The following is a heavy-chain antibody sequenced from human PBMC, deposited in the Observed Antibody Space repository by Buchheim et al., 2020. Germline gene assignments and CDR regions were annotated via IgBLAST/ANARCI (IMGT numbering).Heavy chain of an antibody. V-gene: IGHV5-10-1*03. D-gene: IGHD6-13*01. CDR1: GYSFTSYW. CDR2: IDPSDSYT. J-gene: IGHJ6*02. Sequence: EVQLVQSGAEVKKPGESLRISCKGSGYSFTSYWISWVRQMPGKGLEWMGRIDPSDSYTNYSPSFQGHVTISADKSISTAYPQWSSLKASDTAMYYCARQPIAAAGTGDYYYYGMDVWGQGTT. CDR3: ARQPIAAAGTGDYYYYGMDV.